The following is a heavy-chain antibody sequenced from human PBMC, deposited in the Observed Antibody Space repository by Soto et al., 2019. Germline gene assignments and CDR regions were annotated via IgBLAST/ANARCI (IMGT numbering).Heavy chain of an antibody. CDR1: GGAIHTYY. Sequence: QVHLQESGPGLVKPSETLSLTCTVSGGAIHTYYWTWIRQHAWKGLEWVGRMYSRGRTQYTPSLQSRITMSPDTSLNQSSARLTSVPAAYPAVYYRARGRPFSNVFDPWGQGTLV. CDR2: MYSRGRT. CDR3: ARGRPFSNVFDP. D-gene: IGHD3-3*02. J-gene: IGHJ5*02. V-gene: IGHV4-4*07.